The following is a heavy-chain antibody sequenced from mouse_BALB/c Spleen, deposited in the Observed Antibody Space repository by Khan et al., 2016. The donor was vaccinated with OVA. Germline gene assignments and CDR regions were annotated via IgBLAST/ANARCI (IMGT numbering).Heavy chain of an antibody. CDR2: IGPGSGNA. Sequence: DLVKPGASVKLSCKASGYTFTSYWINWIKQRPGQGLEWIGRIGPGSGNAYYNEMFKGKATLTVDTSSSTAYIQLSSLSSEDSGVYFYARENYYGRTCYAMDYWGQGTSVTVSS. J-gene: IGHJ4*01. D-gene: IGHD1-1*01. V-gene: IGHV1S41*01. CDR1: GYTFTSYW. CDR3: ARENYYGRTCYAMDY.